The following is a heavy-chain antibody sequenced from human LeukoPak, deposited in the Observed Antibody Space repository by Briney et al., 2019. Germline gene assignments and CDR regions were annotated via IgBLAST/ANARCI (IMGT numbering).Heavy chain of an antibody. CDR1: GGSFSGYY. J-gene: IGHJ5*02. D-gene: IGHD6-13*01. V-gene: IGHV4-34*01. Sequence: PSETLSLTCAVYGGSFSGYYWSWIRQPPGKGLEWIGEINHSGSTNYNPSLKSRVTISVDTSKNQFSLKLSSVTAADTAVYYCARRLPRRSSWYQSRWLDPWGQGTLVTVSS. CDR2: INHSGST. CDR3: ARRLPRRSSWYQSRWLDP.